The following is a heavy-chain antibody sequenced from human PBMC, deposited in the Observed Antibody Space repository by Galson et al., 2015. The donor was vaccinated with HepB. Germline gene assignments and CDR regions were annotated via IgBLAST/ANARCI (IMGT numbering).Heavy chain of an antibody. CDR1: GYTFTSYA. D-gene: IGHD2-2*01. J-gene: IGHJ3*02. CDR3: ARGSAYCSSTSCRPDDAFDI. Sequence: SVKVSCKASGYTFTSYAMHWVRQAPGQRLEWMGWINAGNGNTKYSQKFQGRVTITRDTSASTAYMELSSLRSEDTAVYYCARGSAYCSSTSCRPDDAFDIWGQGTMVTVSS. CDR2: INAGNGNT. V-gene: IGHV1-3*01.